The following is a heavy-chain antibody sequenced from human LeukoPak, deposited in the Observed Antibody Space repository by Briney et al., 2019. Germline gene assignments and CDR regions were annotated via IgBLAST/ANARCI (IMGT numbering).Heavy chain of an antibody. CDR3: ARRSGIAVAGAFDY. Sequence: GGSLRLSCAASGFTFSSYSMNWVRQAPGKGLEWVSGISGSGGTYYADSVKGRFTISRDNSKNTLYLQMNSLRAEDTAVYYCARRSGIAVAGAFDYWGQGTLVTVSS. D-gene: IGHD6-19*01. J-gene: IGHJ4*02. CDR1: GFTFSSYS. CDR2: ISGSGGT. V-gene: IGHV3-23*01.